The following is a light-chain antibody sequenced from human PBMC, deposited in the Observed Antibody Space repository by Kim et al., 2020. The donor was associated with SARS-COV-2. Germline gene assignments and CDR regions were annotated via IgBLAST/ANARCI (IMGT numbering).Light chain of an antibody. CDR1: LSSIASKY. J-gene: IGLJ1*01. Sequence: GHGVTISCSGALSSIASKYVYWYQQVPGWAPKLRIYRDVVRPSGVPDRFSGSKSGHSASLAITGLRSADEALYFCATWDASLTEYVFGPGTKVTVL. V-gene: IGLV1-47*01. CDR3: ATWDASLTEYV. CDR2: RDV.